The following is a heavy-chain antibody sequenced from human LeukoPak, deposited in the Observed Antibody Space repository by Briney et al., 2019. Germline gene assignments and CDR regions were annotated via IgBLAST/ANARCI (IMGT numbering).Heavy chain of an antibody. CDR1: GGFISNYY. J-gene: IGHJ4*02. CDR3: ARNPSGWYGEFDY. Sequence: SETLSLTCTVSGGFISNYYWSWIRQPPGKGLEWIGYIYYSGSTNYNPSLKSRVTISLDTCKKQLSLKLNSVTAADTAVYYCARNPSGWYGEFDYWGQGALVTVSS. V-gene: IGHV4-59*01. CDR2: IYYSGST. D-gene: IGHD6-19*01.